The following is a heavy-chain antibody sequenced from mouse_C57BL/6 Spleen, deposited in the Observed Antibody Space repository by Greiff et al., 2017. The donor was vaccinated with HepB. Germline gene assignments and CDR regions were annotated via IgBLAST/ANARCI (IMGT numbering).Heavy chain of an antibody. V-gene: IGHV1-18*01. CDR2: INPNNGGT. CDR3: ARRIYYYGSSLLDY. CDR1: GYTFTDYN. J-gene: IGHJ2*01. D-gene: IGHD1-1*01. Sequence: VQLQQSGPELVKPGASVKIPCKASGYTFTDYNMDWVKQSHGKSLEWIGDINPNNGGTIYNQKFKGKATLTVDKSSSTAYMQLRILTSEDTAVYYCARRIYYYGSSLLDYWGQGTTLTVSS.